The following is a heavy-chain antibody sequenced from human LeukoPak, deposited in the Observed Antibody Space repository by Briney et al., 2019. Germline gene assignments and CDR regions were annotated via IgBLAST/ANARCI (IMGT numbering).Heavy chain of an antibody. D-gene: IGHD3-10*01. CDR3: AKDRAVRGGYYYYMDV. V-gene: IGHV3-33*06. Sequence: GGSLRLSCAASGFTFSSYGMHWVRQAPGKGLEWVAVIWYDGSNKYYADSVKGRFTISRDNSKNTLYLQMNSLRAEDTAVYYCAKDRAVRGGYYYYMDVWGKGTTVTVSS. CDR1: GFTFSSYG. CDR2: IWYDGSNK. J-gene: IGHJ6*03.